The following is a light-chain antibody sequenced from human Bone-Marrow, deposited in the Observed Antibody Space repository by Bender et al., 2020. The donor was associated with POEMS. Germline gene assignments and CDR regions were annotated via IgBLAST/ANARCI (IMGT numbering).Light chain of an antibody. CDR2: DVS. V-gene: IGLV2-14*03. CDR1: SSDVGDSKF. CDR3: SSYTSSSTLV. J-gene: IGLJ2*01. Sequence: QSALTQPASVSGSPGQSITISCTGISSDVGDSKFVSWYQHHPGKDPKLLIYDVSNRPSGVSNRFSGSKSGNTASLTISGLQAEDEADYYCSSYTSSSTLVFGGGTKLTVL.